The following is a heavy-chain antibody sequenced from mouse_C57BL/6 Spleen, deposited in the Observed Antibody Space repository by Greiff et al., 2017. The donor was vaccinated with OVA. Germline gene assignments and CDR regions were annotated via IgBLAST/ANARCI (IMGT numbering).Heavy chain of an antibody. J-gene: IGHJ2*01. Sequence: QVQLQQSGAELVRPGASVKLSCKASGYTFTDYYINWVKQRPGQGLEWIARIYPGSGNTYYNEKFKGKATLTAEKSSSTAYMQLSSLTSEDSAVDFCASEGYGNGDYWGQGTTLTVSS. V-gene: IGHV1-76*01. CDR1: GYTFTDYY. D-gene: IGHD2-1*01. CDR2: IYPGSGNT. CDR3: ASEGYGNGDY.